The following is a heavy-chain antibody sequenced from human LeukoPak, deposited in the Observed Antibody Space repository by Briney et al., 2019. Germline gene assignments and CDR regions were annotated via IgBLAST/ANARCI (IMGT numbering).Heavy chain of an antibody. Sequence: GGSLRLSCAASGFTFSSYWMHWGRQAPGKGLVWVSRINSDGDSTTYADSVKGRFTMSRDNAKDTLFLQMNSLRAEDTAVYYCARARGVRSLDAFDIWGQETMVTVSS. D-gene: IGHD1-26*01. V-gene: IGHV3-74*01. CDR3: ARARGVRSLDAFDI. J-gene: IGHJ3*02. CDR1: GFTFSSYW. CDR2: INSDGDST.